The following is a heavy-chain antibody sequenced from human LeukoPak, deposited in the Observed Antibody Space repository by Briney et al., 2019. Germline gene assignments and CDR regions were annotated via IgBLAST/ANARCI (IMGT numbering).Heavy chain of an antibody. CDR2: IHYSGST. CDR3: AGRYFDWLGNDY. V-gene: IGHV4-59*08. J-gene: IGHJ4*02. CDR1: GGSFSGYY. Sequence: SETLSLTCAVYGGSFSGYYWSWIRQTPGKGLEWIGYIHYSGSTNYNPSLKSRVTISVDTSKSQVFLKLSSVTAADTAVYYCAGRYFDWLGNDYWGQGTLVTVSS. D-gene: IGHD3-9*01.